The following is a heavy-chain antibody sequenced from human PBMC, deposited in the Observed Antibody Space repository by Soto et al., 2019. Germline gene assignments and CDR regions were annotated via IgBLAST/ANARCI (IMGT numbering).Heavy chain of an antibody. V-gene: IGHV3-11*06. CDR1: GFVLSDYY. CDR2: ISSGSSYT. J-gene: IGHJ6*02. CDR3: ARLAVGGNRYYYYAMDV. D-gene: IGHD6-19*01. Sequence: QMQLVESGGGLVKPGGSLRLSCAVSGFVLSDYYMNWIRQAPGKGLEWVAYISSGSSYTNYADSVKGRFTISRDNANNSLYLHMSSLRAADTAVYYCARLAVGGNRYYYYAMDVWGQGTTITVS.